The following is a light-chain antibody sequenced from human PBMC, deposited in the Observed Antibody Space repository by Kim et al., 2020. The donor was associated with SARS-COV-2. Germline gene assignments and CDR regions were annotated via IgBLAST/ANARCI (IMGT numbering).Light chain of an antibody. Sequence: VSPGERATLSCRASQSVSNNLAWYQQKPGQSPRLLIYGTSTRATGIPARFSGSGSGTESTLTISSLQSEDFAVYYCQQYNNWPLTFGGGTKVDIK. V-gene: IGKV3-15*01. CDR2: GTS. CDR1: QSVSNN. CDR3: QQYNNWPLT. J-gene: IGKJ4*01.